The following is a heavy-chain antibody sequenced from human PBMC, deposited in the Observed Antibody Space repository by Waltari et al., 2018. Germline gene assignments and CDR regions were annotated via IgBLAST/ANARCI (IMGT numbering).Heavy chain of an antibody. Sequence: QLQESGSGLVKPSVTMSLIWAVSGDYMSSNDFWSWLRQTPGKGLEWIGQVHNSGRTNYSPSFASRVTVSIDTSTFHFALKVTSATAADTALYFCARDRGRGLYLDTWGRGILVTVSP. V-gene: IGHV4-4*02. CDR2: VHNSGRT. D-gene: IGHD2-15*01. J-gene: IGHJ2*01. CDR1: GDYMSSNDF. CDR3: ARDRGRGLYLDT.